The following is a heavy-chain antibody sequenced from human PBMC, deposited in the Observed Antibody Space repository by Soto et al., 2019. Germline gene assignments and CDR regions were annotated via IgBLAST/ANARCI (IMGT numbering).Heavy chain of an antibody. J-gene: IGHJ3*02. CDR2: INTDGSRT. V-gene: IGHV3-74*01. CDR1: GFTFNNYW. Sequence: PGGSLRLSCAASGFTFNNYWMHWVRQAPGKGLVWVSRINTDGSRTNYADSVKGRFTISRDNAKNTLYLQINSLRAEDMAVYYCARDGGYGDYQDAFDIWGQGTMVTVSS. D-gene: IGHD4-17*01. CDR3: ARDGGYGDYQDAFDI.